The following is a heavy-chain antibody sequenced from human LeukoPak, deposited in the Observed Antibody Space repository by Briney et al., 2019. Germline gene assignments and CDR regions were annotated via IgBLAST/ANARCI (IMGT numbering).Heavy chain of an antibody. CDR3: ARDYTLLWFGEDENWFDP. V-gene: IGHV1-18*01. CDR1: GYTFTSYG. D-gene: IGHD3-10*01. CDR2: ISAYNGNT. Sequence: ASVKVSCKASGYTFTSYGISWVRQAPGQGLEWMGWISAYNGNTNYAQKLQGRVTMTIDTSTSTAYMELRSLRSDDTAVYYCARDYTLLWFGEDENWFDPWGQGTLVTVSS. J-gene: IGHJ5*02.